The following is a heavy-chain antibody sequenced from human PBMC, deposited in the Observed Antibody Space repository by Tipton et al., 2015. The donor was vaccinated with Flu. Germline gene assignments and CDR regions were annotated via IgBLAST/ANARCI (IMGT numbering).Heavy chain of an antibody. CDR1: GGSISSGSCY. V-gene: IGHV4-61*02. J-gene: IGHJ4*02. Sequence: LRLSCTVSGGSISSGSCYWSWIRQPAGKGLEWIGRIYTSGSTNYNPSLKSRVTISVDTSKNQFSLKLSSVTAADTAVYYCARERDVLLWFGELGYFDYWGQGTLVTVSS. D-gene: IGHD3-10*01. CDR2: IYTSGST. CDR3: ARERDVLLWFGELGYFDY.